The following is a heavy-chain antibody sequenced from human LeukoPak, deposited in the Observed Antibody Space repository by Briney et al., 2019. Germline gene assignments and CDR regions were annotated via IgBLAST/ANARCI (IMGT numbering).Heavy chain of an antibody. J-gene: IGHJ3*02. CDR3: ARAPKNDAYDI. CDR2: INPNSGDT. V-gene: IGHV1-2*02. Sequence: ASVKVSCKASGYTFTGYYIHWVRQAPGQGLDWVGWINPNSGDTHSAQNFQGRVTMTRDTSISTASMDLSRLRSDDTAVYYCARAPKNDAYDIWGRGTMVTVSS. CDR1: GYTFTGYY.